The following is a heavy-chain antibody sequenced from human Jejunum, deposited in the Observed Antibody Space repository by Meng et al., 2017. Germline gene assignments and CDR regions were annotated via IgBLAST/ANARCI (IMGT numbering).Heavy chain of an antibody. Sequence: SGTVSGYSISSGYYWGWVRQPPGKGLEWIGSKYETVNTYYNPSLQSRVTISVDTSENQFSLKRSSVTAEDTAVYYCARDWGSSSGYYHKYWGQGTLVTVSS. J-gene: IGHJ4*02. CDR2: KYETVNT. CDR1: GYSISSGYY. V-gene: IGHV4-38-2*02. CDR3: ARDWGSSSGYYHKY. D-gene: IGHD3-22*01.